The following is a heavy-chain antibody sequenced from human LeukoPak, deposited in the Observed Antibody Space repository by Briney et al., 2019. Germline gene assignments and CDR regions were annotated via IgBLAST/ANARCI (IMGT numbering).Heavy chain of an antibody. J-gene: IGHJ5*02. D-gene: IGHD6-19*01. V-gene: IGHV4-38-2*02. CDR2: IYHSGST. Sequence: KPSGTLSLACTVSGYSISRGYYWGWIRPPPGKGLEWIGSIYHSGSTYYNPSLKSRVTISVDTSKNQFSLKLSSVTAADTAVYYCARGRYSSGWYNWFDPWGQGTLVTVSS. CDR3: ARGRYSSGWYNWFDP. CDR1: GYSISRGYY.